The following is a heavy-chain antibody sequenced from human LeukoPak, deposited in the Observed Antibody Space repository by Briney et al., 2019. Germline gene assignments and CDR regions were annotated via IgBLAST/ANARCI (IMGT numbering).Heavy chain of an antibody. D-gene: IGHD3-9*01. J-gene: IGHJ4*02. V-gene: IGHV4-61*08. CDR2: FYQSGST. Sequence: SETLSLTCTVSGGSVSGASVGRGAHFWNWIRQAPGKGLEWIGYFYQSGSTNYNPSLKSRVTISIDTSKNQFSLKLSSVTPADTAVYYCASYYDILTGYYFDYWGQGTLVTVSS. CDR3: ASYYDILTGYYFDY. CDR1: GASVGRGAHF.